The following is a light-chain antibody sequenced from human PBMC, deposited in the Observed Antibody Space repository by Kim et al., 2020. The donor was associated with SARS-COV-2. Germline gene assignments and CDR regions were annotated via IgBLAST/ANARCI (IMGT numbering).Light chain of an antibody. V-gene: IGLV3-19*01. CDR2: GKN. CDR3: NSRDNNDNVL. Sequence: SSELTQDPAVSVALGQTVRITCQGDSLRTYYTTWFQQKPGQPPIVVFYGKNNRPSGIPDRFSGSSSGNTASLTITATQAGDEADYYCNSRDNNDNVLFGG. J-gene: IGLJ2*01. CDR1: SLRTYY.